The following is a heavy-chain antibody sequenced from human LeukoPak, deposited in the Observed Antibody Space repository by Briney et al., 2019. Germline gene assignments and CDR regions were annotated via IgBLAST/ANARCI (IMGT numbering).Heavy chain of an antibody. J-gene: IGHJ4*02. CDR3: AKDQGATTAFDY. CDR2: ISGSGGST. D-gene: IGHD1-26*01. CDR1: GFTFSSYS. Sequence: PGGSLRLSCAASGFTFSSYSMNWVRQAPGKGLEWVSAISGSGGSTYYADSVKGRFTISRDNSKNTLYLQMNSLRAEDTAVYYCAKDQGATTAFDYWGQGTLVTVSS. V-gene: IGHV3-23*01.